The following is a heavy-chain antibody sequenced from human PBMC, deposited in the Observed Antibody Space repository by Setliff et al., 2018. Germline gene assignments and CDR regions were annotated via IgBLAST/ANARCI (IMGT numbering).Heavy chain of an antibody. Sequence: ASVKVSCKASGYTFTGYYMHWVRQAPGQGLEWMGWINPNSGGTNYAQKFQGRVTMTRDTSISKAYMELSRLRSDDTAVYYCARDRGVGATSYYYYYGMDVWGQGTTVTVSS. CDR3: ARDRGVGATSYYYYYGMDV. J-gene: IGHJ6*02. V-gene: IGHV1-2*02. D-gene: IGHD1-26*01. CDR2: INPNSGGT. CDR1: GYTFTGYY.